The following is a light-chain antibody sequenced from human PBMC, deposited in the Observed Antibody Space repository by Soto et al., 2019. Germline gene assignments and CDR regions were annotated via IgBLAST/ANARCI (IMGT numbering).Light chain of an antibody. Sequence: QSVLAQPSSASGTPGQRVTISCSGSSSNIGSNYVYWYQQLPGTAPKLLIYNNNQRPSGVPDRFSGSKSGTSASLAISGLLSEDEADYYCAAWDGSLSGRIFGGGTKLTVL. J-gene: IGLJ2*01. CDR1: SSNIGSNY. CDR3: AAWDGSLSGRI. CDR2: NNN. V-gene: IGLV1-47*02.